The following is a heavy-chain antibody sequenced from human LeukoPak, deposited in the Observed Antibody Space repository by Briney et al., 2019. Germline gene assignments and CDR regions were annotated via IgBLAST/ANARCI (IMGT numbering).Heavy chain of an antibody. CDR3: ASDSSGYSLDY. J-gene: IGHJ4*02. CDR1: GGSISSSSYY. V-gene: IGHV4-39*07. CDR2: IYYSGST. D-gene: IGHD3-22*01. Sequence: SETLSLTCTVSGGSISSSSYYWGWIRQPPGKGLEWIGSIYYSGSTNYNPSLKSRVTISVDTSKNQFSLKLSSVTAADTAVYYCASDSSGYSLDYWGQGTLVTVSS.